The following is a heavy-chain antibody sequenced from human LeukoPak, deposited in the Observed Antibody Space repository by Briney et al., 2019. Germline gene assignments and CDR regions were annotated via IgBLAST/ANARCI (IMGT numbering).Heavy chain of an antibody. J-gene: IGHJ6*03. Sequence: ASVKVSCKASGYTFTGYYMHWVRQAPGRGLEWMGWINPNSGGTNYAQKFQGRVTMTRDTSISTAYMELSRLRSDDTAVYYCARDGGAVNYYYYYMDVWGKGTTVTISS. CDR3: ARDGGAVNYYYYYMDV. D-gene: IGHD3-16*01. CDR2: INPNSGGT. V-gene: IGHV1-2*02. CDR1: GYTFTGYY.